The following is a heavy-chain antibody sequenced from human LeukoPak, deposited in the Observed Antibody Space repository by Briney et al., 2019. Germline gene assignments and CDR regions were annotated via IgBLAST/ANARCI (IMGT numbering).Heavy chain of an antibody. Sequence: GGSLRLSCEASGFTFRDYWMTWVRQAPGKGLEWVANVKQDGTEKFYVDSVKGRFTISRDNGKNSLYLQMNSLRVEDTAVYYCARAGGTSWADYWGQGTLVTVSS. CDR3: ARAGGTSWADY. CDR1: GFTFRDYW. V-gene: IGHV3-7*01. D-gene: IGHD6-13*01. CDR2: VKQDGTEK. J-gene: IGHJ4*02.